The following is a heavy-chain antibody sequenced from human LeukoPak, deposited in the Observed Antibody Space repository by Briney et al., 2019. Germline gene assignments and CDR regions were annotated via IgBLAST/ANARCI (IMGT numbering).Heavy chain of an antibody. Sequence: GGSLRLSCAASGVTFSSYGMHWVRQAPGKGLEWVAFIRYDGSNKYYADSVKGRFTISRDISENTLYLQMNALRAEDTAVYYCASRVVTSFDYWGQGTLVTVSS. CDR3: ASRVVTSFDY. CDR1: GVTFSSYG. V-gene: IGHV3-30*02. CDR2: IRYDGSNK. D-gene: IGHD3-3*01. J-gene: IGHJ4*02.